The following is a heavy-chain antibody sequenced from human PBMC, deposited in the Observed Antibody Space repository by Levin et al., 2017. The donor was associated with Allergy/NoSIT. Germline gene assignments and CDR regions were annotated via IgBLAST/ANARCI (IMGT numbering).Heavy chain of an antibody. CDR3: ARGGVAAAGNWFDP. J-gene: IGHJ5*02. V-gene: IGHV4-61*01. CDR2: IYYSGST. D-gene: IGHD6-13*01. Sequence: SCTVSGGSVSSGSYYWSWIRQPPGKGLEWIGYIYYSGSTNYNPSLKSRVTISVDTSKNQFSLKLSSVTAADTAVYYCARGGVAAAGNWFDPWGQGTLVTVSS. CDR1: GGSVSSGSYY.